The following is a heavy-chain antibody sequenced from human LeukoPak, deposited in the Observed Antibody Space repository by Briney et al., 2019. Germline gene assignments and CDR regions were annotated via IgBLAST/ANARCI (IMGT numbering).Heavy chain of an antibody. CDR1: GYTFTGYY. J-gene: IGHJ6*03. D-gene: IGHD1-26*01. CDR2: INPNSGGT. CDR3: ARSVVGATYYYYYYMDV. Sequence: GASVKVSCKASGYTFTGYYMHWVRQAPGQGLEWMRWINPNSGGTNYAQKFQGRVTMTRDTSISTAYMELSRLRSDDTAVYYCARSVVGATYYYYYYMDVWGKGTTVTVSS. V-gene: IGHV1-2*02.